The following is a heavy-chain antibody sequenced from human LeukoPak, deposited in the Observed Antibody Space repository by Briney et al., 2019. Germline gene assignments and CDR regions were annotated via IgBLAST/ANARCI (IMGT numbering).Heavy chain of an antibody. V-gene: IGHV4-39*01. CDR3: ARHTSYGIVVVITSHDAFDI. CDR1: GGSISSSSYY. J-gene: IGHJ3*02. Sequence: SETLSLTCTVPGGSISSSSYYWGWIRQPPGKGLEWIGSIYYSGSTYYNPSLKSRVTISVDTSKNQFSLKLSSVTAADTAVYYCARHTSYGIVVVITSHDAFDIWGQGTMVTVSS. D-gene: IGHD3-22*01. CDR2: IYYSGST.